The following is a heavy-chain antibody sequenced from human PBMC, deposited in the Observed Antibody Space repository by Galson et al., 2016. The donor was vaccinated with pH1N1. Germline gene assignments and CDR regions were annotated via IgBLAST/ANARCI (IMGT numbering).Heavy chain of an antibody. CDR3: ARDFSPSRYHDGTFYYDAFDI. J-gene: IGHJ3*02. CDR1: GISLSSSW. V-gene: IGHV3-7*01. Sequence: SLRLSCAGSGISLSSSWMTWVRQAPGKGLEWVANIRGDGTQIHYVDSVKGRFTISRDSAKNSLFLQMNDLRAEDTAVYYCARDFSPSRYHDGTFYYDAFDIWGQGTMVTVSS. CDR2: IRGDGTQI. D-gene: IGHD3-16*02.